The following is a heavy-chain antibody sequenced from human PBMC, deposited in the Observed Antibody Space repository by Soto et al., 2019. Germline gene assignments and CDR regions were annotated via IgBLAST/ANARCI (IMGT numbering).Heavy chain of an antibody. CDR2: ISYDGSNK. V-gene: IGHV3-30*18. CDR3: AKDLGYYDSSGYPDY. D-gene: IGHD3-22*01. J-gene: IGHJ4*02. CDR1: GFTFSSYG. Sequence: GGSLRLSCADSGFTFSSYGMHWVRQAPGKGLEWVAVISYDGSNKYYADSVKGRFTISRGNSKNTLYLQMNSLRAEDTAVYYCAKDLGYYDSSGYPDYWGQGTLVTVSS.